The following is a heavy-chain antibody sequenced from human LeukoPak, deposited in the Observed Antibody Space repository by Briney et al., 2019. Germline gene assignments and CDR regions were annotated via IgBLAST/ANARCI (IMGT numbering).Heavy chain of an antibody. Sequence: GGSLRLSCAASGFSFSNAWMSWVRQAPGKGLEWVGRIKSKTDGGTTDYAAPVKGRFTISRDDSKNTLYLQMNSLKTEDTAVYYCTTEVMITFGGAKADYWGQGTLVTVSS. V-gene: IGHV3-15*01. D-gene: IGHD3-16*01. CDR1: GFSFSNAW. CDR3: TTEVMITFGGAKADY. J-gene: IGHJ4*02. CDR2: IKSKTDGGTT.